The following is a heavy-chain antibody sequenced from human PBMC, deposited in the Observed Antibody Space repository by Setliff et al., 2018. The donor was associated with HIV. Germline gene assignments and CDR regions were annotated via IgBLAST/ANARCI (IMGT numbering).Heavy chain of an antibody. CDR2: INHSGST. V-gene: IGHV4-34*01. CDR1: VGSFSGHY. Sequence: SETLSLTCAVYVGSFSGHYWIWIRQPPGKGLEWIGEINHSGSTNYNPSLKSRVTISVDTSKNQFSLKLSSVTAADTAVYYCARGPRYGSGNYYYYYYYMDVWGKGTTVTVSS. CDR3: ARGPRYGSGNYYYYYYYMDV. D-gene: IGHD3-10*01. J-gene: IGHJ6*03.